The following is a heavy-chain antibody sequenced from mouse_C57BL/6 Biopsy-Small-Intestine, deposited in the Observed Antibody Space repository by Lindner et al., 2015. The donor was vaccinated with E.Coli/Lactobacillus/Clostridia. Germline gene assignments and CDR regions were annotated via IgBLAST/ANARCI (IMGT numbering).Heavy chain of an antibody. J-gene: IGHJ1*03. V-gene: IGHV14-4*01. CDR3: TTYGNGYFDV. CDR2: IDPENGDT. CDR1: GFNIKDDY. D-gene: IGHD2-1*01. Sequence: VQLQESGAELVRPGASVKLSCTASGFNIKDDYMHWVKQRPEQGLEWIGWIDPENGDTEYASKFQGKATITADTSSNTAYLQLSSLTSEDTAVYYCTTYGNGYFDVWGTGTTATVSS.